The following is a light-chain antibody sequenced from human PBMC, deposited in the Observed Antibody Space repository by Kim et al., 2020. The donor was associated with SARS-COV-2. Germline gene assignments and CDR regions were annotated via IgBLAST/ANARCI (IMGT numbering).Light chain of an antibody. Sequence: SYELTQPPSVSVSPGQTASITCSGDRLGNKYVCWYQKKPGQSPVVVMYQDERRPSGIPERFSGSNSGNTATLTISGTQAMDEADYYCQVWVSTTTVFGGG. CDR3: QVWVSTTTV. J-gene: IGLJ2*01. V-gene: IGLV3-1*01. CDR2: QDE. CDR1: RLGNKY.